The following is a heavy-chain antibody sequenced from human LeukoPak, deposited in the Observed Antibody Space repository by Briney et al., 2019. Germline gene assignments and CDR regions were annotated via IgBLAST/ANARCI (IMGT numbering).Heavy chain of an antibody. J-gene: IGHJ4*02. CDR1: GFTFSNYW. V-gene: IGHV3-74*01. CDR2: INGDGIST. CDR3: ARDVGNFAY. Sequence: PGRSLRLSCAASGFTFSNYWMHWVRQAPGKGLVWVSRINGDGISTGYADSVKGRFTVSRDNAKKTLYLQMNSLRAEDTAVYYCARDVGNFAYWGQGTLVTVSS.